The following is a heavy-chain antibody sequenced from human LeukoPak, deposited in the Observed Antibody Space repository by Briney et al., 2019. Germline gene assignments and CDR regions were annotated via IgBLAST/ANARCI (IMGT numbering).Heavy chain of an antibody. D-gene: IGHD3-22*01. CDR1: GFTFSSYG. J-gene: IGHJ4*02. V-gene: IGHV3-33*08. CDR2: IWYDGSNK. CDR3: ARDTDSSGYTPFIDY. Sequence: GGSLTLSCAASGFTFSSYGMHWVRQAPGKGLECVAVIWYDGSNKYYADSVKGRFTISRDNSKNTLYLQMNSLRAEDTAVYYCARDTDSSGYTPFIDYWGQGTLVTVSS.